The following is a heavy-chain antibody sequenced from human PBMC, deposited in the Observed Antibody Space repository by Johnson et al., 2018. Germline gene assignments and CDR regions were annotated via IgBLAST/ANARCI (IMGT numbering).Heavy chain of an antibody. CDR2: ISYDGSNK. V-gene: IGHV3-30*03. CDR3: NTVLGYYDSSGYPFGF. J-gene: IGHJ4*02. D-gene: IGHD3-22*01. Sequence: QVQLVESGGGVVQPGRSLRLSCAASRFTFSRHGMHWVRQAPGKGLEWVAVISYDGSNKYYADSVKGRFTISRDDSKNTLYLQMNSLKTEDTDVYYRNTVLGYYDSSGYPFGFWGQGTLVTVSS. CDR1: RFTFSRHG.